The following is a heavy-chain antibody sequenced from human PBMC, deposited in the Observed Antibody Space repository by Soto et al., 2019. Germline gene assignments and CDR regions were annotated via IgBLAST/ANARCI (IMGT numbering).Heavy chain of an antibody. CDR3: ARGRAVGVAAMINYFDC. D-gene: IGHD3-16*01. Sequence: QVQLQQWGVGLLKPSETLSLTCAVYGGSFRNYYWSWIRQPPGKGLEWIGEINHNTYTNYNPSLKSRVILSVVTSKNQFSLRLSSVIAADTAVYYCARGRAVGVAAMINYFDCWGQGTLVTVSS. CDR1: GGSFRNYY. J-gene: IGHJ4*02. V-gene: IGHV4-34*01. CDR2: INHNTYT.